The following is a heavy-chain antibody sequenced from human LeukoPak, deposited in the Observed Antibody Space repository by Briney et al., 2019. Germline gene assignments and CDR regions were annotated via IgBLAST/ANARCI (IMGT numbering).Heavy chain of an antibody. CDR2: ISSSSTI. V-gene: IGHV3-48*04. CDR1: GFTFSSYS. J-gene: IGHJ4*02. CDR3: ARDPYGSGSYYSLTDY. Sequence: GGSLRLSCAASGFTFSSYSMNWVRQAPGKGLEWVSYISSSSTIYYADSVKGRFTISRDNAKNSLYLQMNSLRAEATAVYYCARDPYGSGSYYSLTDYWGQGTLVTVSS. D-gene: IGHD3-10*01.